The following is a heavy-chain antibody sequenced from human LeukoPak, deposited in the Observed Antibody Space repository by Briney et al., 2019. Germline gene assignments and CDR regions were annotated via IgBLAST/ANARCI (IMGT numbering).Heavy chain of an antibody. Sequence: AGGSLRLSCAASGFTFSNYAMNWVRQAPGKGLEWVSDISGSGGNTYYADSVKGRFTISRDNSKSTLYLQMNSLRAEDTAVYYCAKGERYCIDGVCYRDYWGQGTLVTVSS. D-gene: IGHD2-8*01. CDR2: ISGSGGNT. J-gene: IGHJ4*02. V-gene: IGHV3-23*01. CDR3: AKGERYCIDGVCYRDY. CDR1: GFTFSNYA.